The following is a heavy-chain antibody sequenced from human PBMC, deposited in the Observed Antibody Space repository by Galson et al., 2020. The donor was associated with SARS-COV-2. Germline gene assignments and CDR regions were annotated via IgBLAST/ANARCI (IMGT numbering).Heavy chain of an antibody. Sequence: GESLKISCAASGFTFSSYGMHWVRQAPGKGLEWVAFISYDGGNNQSAAAVKGRFTISRDNSKNTLYLQMNSLRAEDTAVYYCAALVVVAASDDFDIWGQGTMVTVSS. J-gene: IGHJ3*02. V-gene: IGHV3-30*03. CDR1: GFTFSSYG. D-gene: IGHD2-15*01. CDR2: ISYDGGNN. CDR3: AALVVVAASDDFDI.